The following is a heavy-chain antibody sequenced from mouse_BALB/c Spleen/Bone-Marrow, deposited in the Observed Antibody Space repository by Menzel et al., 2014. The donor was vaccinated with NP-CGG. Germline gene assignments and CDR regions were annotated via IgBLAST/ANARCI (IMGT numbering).Heavy chain of an antibody. CDR1: GYTFSTYW. J-gene: IGHJ3*01. D-gene: IGHD2-4*01. Sequence: VQLQQSGAELMKPGASVKKSCKATGYTFSTYWIERVKQRPGHGPEWIGVILPGSGPTNYNEKLKGKATFTADTSSNTAYMQLSSLTSEDSAVYYCARLIATGGFGYWGHGALVTVAA. CDR2: ILPGSGPT. CDR3: ARLIATGGFGY. V-gene: IGHV1-9*01.